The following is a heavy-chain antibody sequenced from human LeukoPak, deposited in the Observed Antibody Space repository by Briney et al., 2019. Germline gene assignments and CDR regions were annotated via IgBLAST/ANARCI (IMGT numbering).Heavy chain of an antibody. J-gene: IGHJ4*02. CDR3: ARAEYYFDY. V-gene: IGHV4-59*01. D-gene: IGHD3-10*01. Sequence: SETQSLTCTVSGGSISSYYWSWIRQPPGKGLEWIGYIYYSGSTNYNPSLKSRVTISVDTSKNQFSLKLSSVTAADTAVYYCARAEYYFDYWGQGTLVTVSS. CDR1: GGSISSYY. CDR2: IYYSGST.